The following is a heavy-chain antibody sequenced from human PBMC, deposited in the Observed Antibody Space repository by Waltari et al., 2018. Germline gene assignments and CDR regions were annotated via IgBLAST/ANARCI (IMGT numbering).Heavy chain of an antibody. V-gene: IGHV1-69-2*01. CDR2: VDPEDGET. CDR3: ATQSGSYWADAFDI. J-gene: IGHJ3*02. CDR1: GYTFTDYY. D-gene: IGHD1-26*01. Sequence: EVQLVQSGAEVKKPGATVKISCKASGYTFTDYYMPWVQQAPGKGLEWMGRVDPEDGETIYAEKFQGRVTITADTSADTAYMELSSLRSEDTAVYYCATQSGSYWADAFDIWGQGTMVTVSS.